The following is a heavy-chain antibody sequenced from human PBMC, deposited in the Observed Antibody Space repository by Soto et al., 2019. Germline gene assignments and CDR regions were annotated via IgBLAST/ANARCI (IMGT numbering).Heavy chain of an antibody. CDR1: GFTFSTYA. J-gene: IGHJ4*02. Sequence: GGSLRLSCAASGFTFSTYALSWVRQAPGKWLEWVSAISANGQGIYYADSVRGRSTISRDNSKNTIFLHMDSLRAEDTAVYYCAKDRNYPRDQFHYWGQGTLVTVSS. CDR3: AKDRNYPRDQFHY. D-gene: IGHD1-7*01. V-gene: IGHV3-23*01. CDR2: ISANGQGI.